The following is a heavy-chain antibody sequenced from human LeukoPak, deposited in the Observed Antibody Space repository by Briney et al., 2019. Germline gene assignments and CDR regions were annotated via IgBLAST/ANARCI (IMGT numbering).Heavy chain of an antibody. D-gene: IGHD3-10*01. CDR3: ARDNGSGSYLVY. V-gene: IGHV4-61*02. J-gene: IGHJ4*02. Sequence: SQTLSLTCTVSGDSIISGSYYWTWIRQPAGKTLEWIGRIYTSGSTNYNPSVESRAIISIDTADNQFSLKLSSVTAADTAVYYCARDNGSGSYLVYWGQGTLVTVSS. CDR2: IYTSGST. CDR1: GDSIISGSYY.